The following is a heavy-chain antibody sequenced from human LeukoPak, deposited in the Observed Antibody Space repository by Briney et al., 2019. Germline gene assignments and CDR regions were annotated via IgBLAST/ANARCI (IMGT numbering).Heavy chain of an antibody. J-gene: IGHJ6*04. CDR2: INPNSGGT. CDR1: GYTFTGYY. V-gene: IGHV1-2*02. Sequence: ASVKVSCKASGYTFTGYYMHWVRQAPGQGLEWMGWINPNSGGTNYAQKFQGRVTMTRDTSISTAYMELSSLRSEDTAVYYCARETSMVRGRSYGMEVWGKGTTVTVSS. D-gene: IGHD3-10*01. CDR3: ARETSMVRGRSYGMEV.